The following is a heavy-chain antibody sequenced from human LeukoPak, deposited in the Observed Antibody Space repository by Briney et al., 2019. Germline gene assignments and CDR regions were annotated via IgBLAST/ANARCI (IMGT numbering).Heavy chain of an antibody. CDR3: ARGGTPLWEVAVLSYYYMDV. D-gene: IGHD2/OR15-2a*01. CDR2: MNPNSGNT. J-gene: IGHJ6*03. V-gene: IGHV1-8*01. CDR1: GYTFTSYD. Sequence: ASVKVSCKASGYTFTSYDINWVRQATGQGLEWMGWMNPNSGNTGYAQKFQGRVTMTRNTSISTAYMELSSLRSEDTAVYYCARGGTPLWEVAVLSYYYMDVWGKGTTVTISS.